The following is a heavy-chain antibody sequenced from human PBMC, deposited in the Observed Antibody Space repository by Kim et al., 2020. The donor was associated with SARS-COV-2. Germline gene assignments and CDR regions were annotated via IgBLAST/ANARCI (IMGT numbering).Heavy chain of an antibody. D-gene: IGHD3-10*01. V-gene: IGHV3-33*01. Sequence: GGSLRLSCAASGFTFSSYGMHWVRQAPGKGLEWVALIWYDGSNKYYADSVKGRFTISRDNSKNTLYLQMNSLRAEDTAVYYCARYGSGMDVWGQGTTVTVSS. CDR2: IWYDGSNK. CDR3: ARYGSGMDV. J-gene: IGHJ6*02. CDR1: GFTFSSYG.